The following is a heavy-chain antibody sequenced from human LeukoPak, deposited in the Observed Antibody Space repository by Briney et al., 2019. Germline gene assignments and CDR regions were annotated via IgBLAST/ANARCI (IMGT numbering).Heavy chain of an antibody. CDR3: TRDLTTGTIYYYYYYMDV. J-gene: IGHJ6*03. V-gene: IGHV3-49*03. CDR1: GFTFGDYA. Sequence: GGSLRLSCTASGFTFGDYAMSWFRQAPGKGLESVGFIRSKAYGGTTEYAASVKGRFTISRDDSKSIAYLQMNSLKTEGTAVYYCTRDLTTGTIYYYYYYMDVWGKGTTVTVSS. CDR2: IRSKAYGGTT. D-gene: IGHD4-17*01.